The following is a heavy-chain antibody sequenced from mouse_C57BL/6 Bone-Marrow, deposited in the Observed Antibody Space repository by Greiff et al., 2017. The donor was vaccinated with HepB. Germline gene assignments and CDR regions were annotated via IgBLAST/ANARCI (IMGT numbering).Heavy chain of an antibody. V-gene: IGHV5-16*01. CDR2: INYDGSST. J-gene: IGHJ3*01. CDR3: ARETDYYGSSYGFAY. D-gene: IGHD1-1*01. CDR1: GFTFSDYY. Sequence: EVMLVESEGGLVQPGSSMKLSCTASGFTFSDYYMAWVRQVPEKGLEWVANINYDGSSTYYLDSLKSRFIISRDNAKNILYLQMSSLKSEDTATYYCARETDYYGSSYGFAYWGQGTLVTVSA.